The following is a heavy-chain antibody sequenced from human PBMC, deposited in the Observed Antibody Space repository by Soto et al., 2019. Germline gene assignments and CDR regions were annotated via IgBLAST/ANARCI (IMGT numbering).Heavy chain of an antibody. D-gene: IGHD2-15*01. Sequence: PGGSLRLSCAASGFTFSSYAMSWVRQAPGKGLEWVSAISGSGGSTYYADSVKGRFTISRDNSKNTLYLQMNSLRAEDTAVYYCAKDLTYCSGGSCYSRTDTPDAFDMWGQGTMVTV. J-gene: IGHJ3*02. CDR1: GFTFSSYA. CDR2: ISGSGGST. V-gene: IGHV3-23*01. CDR3: AKDLTYCSGGSCYSRTDTPDAFDM.